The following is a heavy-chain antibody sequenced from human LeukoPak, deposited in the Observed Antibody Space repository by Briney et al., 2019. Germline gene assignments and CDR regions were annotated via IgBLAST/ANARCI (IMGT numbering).Heavy chain of an antibody. Sequence: GGSLRLSCAASGSTFSRYWMSWVRQAPGKGLEWVANIKQDGSEKYYADSVKGRFTIFRDNAKNSLYVQVNSLRAEDAAVYYCARGGSRLLTSYIFDYWGQGTLVTVSS. CDR1: GSTFSRYW. J-gene: IGHJ4*02. CDR2: IKQDGSEK. D-gene: IGHD3-16*01. V-gene: IGHV3-7*01. CDR3: ARGGSRLLTSYIFDY.